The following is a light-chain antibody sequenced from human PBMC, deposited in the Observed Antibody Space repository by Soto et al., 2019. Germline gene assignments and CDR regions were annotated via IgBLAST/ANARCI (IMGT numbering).Light chain of an antibody. CDR1: SSDIGGYDY. V-gene: IGLV2-14*03. J-gene: IGLJ2*01. CDR2: DVS. Sequence: QSALTQPASVSGSPGQSITISCTGTSSDIGGYDYVSWYQQHPGKIPKLLIYDVSNRPSGVSSRFSGFKSDYTASLTISGLLAEDEADYYCSSYTSSSTLVFGGGTKLTVL. CDR3: SSYTSSSTLV.